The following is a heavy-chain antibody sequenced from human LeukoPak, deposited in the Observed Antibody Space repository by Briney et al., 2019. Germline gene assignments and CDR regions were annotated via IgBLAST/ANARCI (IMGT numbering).Heavy chain of an antibody. CDR2: FDPEDGET. J-gene: IGHJ5*02. D-gene: IGHD2-2*01. V-gene: IGHV1-24*01. CDR3: ATVVVVPAAISRTGFGP. Sequence: ASVKVSCKVSGYTLTELSMHWVRQAPGKGLEWMGGFDPEDGETIYAQKFQGRVTMTEDTSTDTAYMELSSLRSEDTAVYYCATVVVVPAAISRTGFGPWGQGTLVTVSS. CDR1: GYTLTELS.